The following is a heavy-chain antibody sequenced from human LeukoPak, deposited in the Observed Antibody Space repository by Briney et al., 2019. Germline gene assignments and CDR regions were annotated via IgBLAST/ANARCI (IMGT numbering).Heavy chain of an antibody. CDR2: IYYSGST. D-gene: IGHD3-22*01. CDR1: GGSISSGGYY. V-gene: IGHV4-31*03. Sequence: PSETLSLTCTVSGGSISSGGYYWSWIRQHPGKGLEWIGYIYYSGSTYYNPSLKSRVTISVDTSKNQFSLKLSSVTAADTAVYYCARAADDSSGYYPDYWGQGTLVTVSS. CDR3: ARAADDSSGYYPDY. J-gene: IGHJ4*02.